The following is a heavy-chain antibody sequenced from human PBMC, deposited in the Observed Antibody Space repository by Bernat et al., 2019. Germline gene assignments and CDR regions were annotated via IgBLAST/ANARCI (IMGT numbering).Heavy chain of an antibody. D-gene: IGHD2-8*02. Sequence: EVQLVESGGGLVQPGGSLRLSCAASGFSFSSYEMNWVRQAPGKGLEWVSYSSTSGSTISYADAVKGRSTISRDNAKNSLYLQMNSLRAEDTAIYYCLGVLVVYATLQGANHFDYWGQGTLVTVSS. CDR2: SSTSGSTI. CDR1: GFSFSSYE. J-gene: IGHJ4*02. CDR3: LGVLVVYATLQGANHFDY. V-gene: IGHV3-48*03.